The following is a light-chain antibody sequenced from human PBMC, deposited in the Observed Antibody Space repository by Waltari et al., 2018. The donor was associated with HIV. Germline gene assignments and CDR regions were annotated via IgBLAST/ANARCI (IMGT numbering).Light chain of an antibody. CDR3: AAWDDSLNGYV. Sequence: QSVLTQPPSVSEAPRQRVTISWSGSSSNIGNHAVNCYQHLPGKAPKLLIYYDDQLASGVSDRVSGSKSGTSASLAISGRQSEDDADYYCAAWDDSLNGYVFGTGTKVTVL. V-gene: IGLV1-36*01. CDR2: YDD. CDR1: SSNIGNHA. J-gene: IGLJ1*01.